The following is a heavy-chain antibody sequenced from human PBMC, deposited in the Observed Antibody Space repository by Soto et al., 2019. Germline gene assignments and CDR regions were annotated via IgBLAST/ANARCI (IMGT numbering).Heavy chain of an antibody. J-gene: IGHJ6*03. D-gene: IGHD2-2*01. Sequence: SETLSLTCTVSGGSISSGGYYWSWIRQHPGKGLEWIGYIYYSGSTYYNPSLKSRVTISVDTSKNQFSLKLSSVTAADTAVYYCARVRPIEDIVVVPAAADYYYMDVWGKGTTVTVSS. V-gene: IGHV4-31*03. CDR3: ARVRPIEDIVVVPAAADYYYMDV. CDR1: GGSISSGGYY. CDR2: IYYSGST.